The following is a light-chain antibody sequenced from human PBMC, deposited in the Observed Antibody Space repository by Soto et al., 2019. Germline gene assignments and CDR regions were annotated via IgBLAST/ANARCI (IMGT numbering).Light chain of an antibody. CDR1: KNDIGVYDF. CDR3: KSYAGSNTYV. Sequence: QSVLTQPPSASGSPGQSVTVSCTGTKNDIGVYDFVSWYQHHPGKAPRLIIYEAVQRPSGVPDRFSGSKSGNTASLTVSALQAAEEADYFCKSYAGSNTYVFGSGTKVTV. V-gene: IGLV2-8*01. J-gene: IGLJ1*01. CDR2: EAV.